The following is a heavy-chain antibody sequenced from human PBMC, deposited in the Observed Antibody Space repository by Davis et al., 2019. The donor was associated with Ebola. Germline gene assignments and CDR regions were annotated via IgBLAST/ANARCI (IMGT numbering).Heavy chain of an antibody. D-gene: IGHD1-1*01. CDR3: AKCLIWNDTPNWFDP. CDR2: ISSSSSTI. J-gene: IGHJ5*02. V-gene: IGHV3-11*01. CDR1: GFISSDYY. Sequence: PGGPLRPPCPPSGFISSDYYMTWIRQAPGKGLEWVSYISSSSSTIYYAASVKGRFTISRDNSKNTLYLQMNSLRAEDTAVYYCAKCLIWNDTPNWFDPWGQGTLVTVSS.